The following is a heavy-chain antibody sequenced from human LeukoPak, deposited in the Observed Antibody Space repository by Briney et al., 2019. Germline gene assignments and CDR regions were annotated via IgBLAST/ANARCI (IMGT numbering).Heavy chain of an antibody. J-gene: IGHJ4*02. D-gene: IGHD6-13*01. Sequence: GGSLRLSCAASGFTFSSYWMSWVRQAPGKGLEWVANIKQDGSEKYYVDSVKGRFTISRDNAKNSLYLQMNSLRAEDTAVYYCARGRPGKSSSWYYFDYWGQGTLVTVSS. CDR3: ARGRPGKSSSWYYFDY. CDR2: IKQDGSEK. V-gene: IGHV3-7*01. CDR1: GFTFSSYW.